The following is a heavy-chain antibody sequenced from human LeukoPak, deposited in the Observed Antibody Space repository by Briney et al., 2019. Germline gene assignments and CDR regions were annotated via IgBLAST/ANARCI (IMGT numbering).Heavy chain of an antibody. V-gene: IGHV3-21*01. CDR3: ARVLTGTTYYFDY. CDR1: GFTFSSYS. J-gene: IGHJ4*02. D-gene: IGHD1-20*01. Sequence: GGSLRFSCAASGFTFSSYSMNWARQAPGKGLEWVSSISSSSSYIYYADSVKGRFTISRDNAKNSLYLQMNSLRAEDTAVYYCARVLTGTTYYFDYWGQGTLVTVSS. CDR2: ISSSSSYI.